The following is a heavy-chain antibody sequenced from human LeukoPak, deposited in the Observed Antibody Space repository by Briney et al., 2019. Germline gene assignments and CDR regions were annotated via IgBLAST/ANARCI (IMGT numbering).Heavy chain of an antibody. V-gene: IGHV3-21*04. Sequence: PGGSLRLSCAASGFTFSSYSMNWVRQAPGKGLEWVSSISSSSSYTNYADSVKGRFTISRDNAKNSLYLQMNSLRAEDTAVYYCARDRGRGFDYWGQGTLSPSPQ. J-gene: IGHJ4*02. CDR1: GFTFSSYS. CDR2: ISSSSSYT. D-gene: IGHD3-10*01. CDR3: ARDRGRGFDY.